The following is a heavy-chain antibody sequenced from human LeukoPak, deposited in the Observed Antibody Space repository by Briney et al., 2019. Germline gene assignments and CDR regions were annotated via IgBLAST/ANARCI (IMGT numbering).Heavy chain of an antibody. Sequence: SQTLSLTCTVSGGSLSSGSYYWRWIRQPAGRGLEWIGRIYTSGSTNYNPSLKSRVTISVDTSKNQFSLKLSSVTAADTAVYYCASTSLWVRGVIRRGHYMDVWGKGTTVTVSS. D-gene: IGHD3-10*01. CDR2: IYTSGST. V-gene: IGHV4-61*02. J-gene: IGHJ6*03. CDR3: ASTSLWVRGVIRRGHYMDV. CDR1: GGSLSSGSYY.